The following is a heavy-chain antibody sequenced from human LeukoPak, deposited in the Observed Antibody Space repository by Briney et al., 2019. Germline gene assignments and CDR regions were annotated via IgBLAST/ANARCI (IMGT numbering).Heavy chain of an antibody. Sequence: GGSLRLSCAASGFTFDDYAMHWVRQAPGKGLEWVSAISGDGVSPYYADSVRGRFTISRDNSKNTLYLQMNSLRVEDTAVYFCARDPGAFPYFFDCWGQGTLVTVSS. D-gene: IGHD4/OR15-4a*01. CDR1: GFTFDDYA. J-gene: IGHJ4*02. CDR3: ARDPGAFPYFFDC. CDR2: ISGDGVSP. V-gene: IGHV3-23*01.